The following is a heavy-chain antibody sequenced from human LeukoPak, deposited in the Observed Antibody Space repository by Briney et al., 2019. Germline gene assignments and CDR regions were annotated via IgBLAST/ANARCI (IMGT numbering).Heavy chain of an antibody. CDR3: AKRAYGSGRYYYMDV. V-gene: IGHV3-7*01. D-gene: IGHD3-10*01. Sequence: GGSLRLSCAASGFTFSSYWMSWVRQAPGKGLEWVANIKLDGSEKYYADSVKGRFTISRDNSKNTLYLQMNSLRAEDTAVYYCAKRAYGSGRYYYMDVWGKGTTVTISS. CDR1: GFTFSSYW. CDR2: IKLDGSEK. J-gene: IGHJ6*03.